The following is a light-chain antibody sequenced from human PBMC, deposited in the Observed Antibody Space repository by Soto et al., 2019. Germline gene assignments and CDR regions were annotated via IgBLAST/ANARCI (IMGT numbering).Light chain of an antibody. CDR3: QVCDSDCDHVV. J-gene: IGLJ2*01. Sequence: SYELTQPPSVSVAPGNTATVSCGGSNIGGKSVHWYQQKPGQAPVLVIYYDNDRPSGIPERFSGSNSGNTATLTISRVEAGDEADYFCQVCDSDCDHVVFGGGTKLTVL. V-gene: IGLV3-21*04. CDR1: NIGGKS. CDR2: YDN.